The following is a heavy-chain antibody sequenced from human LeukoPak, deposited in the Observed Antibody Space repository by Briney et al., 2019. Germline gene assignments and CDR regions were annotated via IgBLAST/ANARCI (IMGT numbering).Heavy chain of an antibody. Sequence: GGSLRLSCAASGFTFSSASMSWVRQAPGKRLEWVGRIKSKTDGGTTDYLAPVKGRFTISRDDSKSTLYLQMNSLKTEDTAVYYCTTGHCLGASCPWGQGTLVTVSS. CDR3: TTGHCLGASCP. CDR2: IKSKTDGGTT. J-gene: IGHJ5*02. V-gene: IGHV3-15*01. D-gene: IGHD2-15*01. CDR1: GFTFSSAS.